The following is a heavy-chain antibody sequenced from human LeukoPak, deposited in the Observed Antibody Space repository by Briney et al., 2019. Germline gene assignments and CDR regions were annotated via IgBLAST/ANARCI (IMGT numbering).Heavy chain of an antibody. J-gene: IGHJ4*02. CDR2: ISYDGSNK. V-gene: IGHV3-30*01. CDR3: ARALATTRYYFDY. D-gene: IGHD5-24*01. CDR1: GFTFSSYA. Sequence: GGSLRLSCAASGFTFSSYAMHWVRQAPGKGLEWVAVISYDGSNKYYADSVKGRFTISRDNSKNTLYLQMNSLRAEDTAVYCCARALATTRYYFDYWGQGTLVTVSS.